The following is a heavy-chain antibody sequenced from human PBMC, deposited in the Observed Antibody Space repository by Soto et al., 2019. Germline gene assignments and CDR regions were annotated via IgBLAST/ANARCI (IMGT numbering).Heavy chain of an antibody. J-gene: IGHJ4*02. CDR2: IYYSGST. V-gene: IGHV4-30-4*01. D-gene: IGHD1-26*01. CDR3: ASLVGPTRHFDY. CDR1: GGSIIRGDYY. Sequence: QVQLQESGPGLVKPSQTLSLTCTVSGGSIIRGDYYWSWIRQPPGKGLEWIVYIYYSGSTYYNPSLKSRVTISVDTPKIQFSLKLSSVTAADTAVYYCASLVGPTRHFDYWGQGTLVTVSS.